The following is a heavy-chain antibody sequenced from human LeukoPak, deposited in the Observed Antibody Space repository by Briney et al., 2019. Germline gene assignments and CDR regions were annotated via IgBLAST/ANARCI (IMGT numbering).Heavy chain of an antibody. CDR1: GFTFSSYA. CDR3: AKVGAGSSWYWFDY. D-gene: IGHD6-13*01. CDR2: ISGSGGST. J-gene: IGHJ4*02. Sequence: GGSLRLSCAASGFTFSSYAMSWVRQAPGKGLEWVSAISGSGGSTYYADSVKGRFTTSRDNSKNTLYLQMNSLRAEDTAVYYCAKVGAGSSWYWFDYWGQGTLVTVSS. V-gene: IGHV3-23*01.